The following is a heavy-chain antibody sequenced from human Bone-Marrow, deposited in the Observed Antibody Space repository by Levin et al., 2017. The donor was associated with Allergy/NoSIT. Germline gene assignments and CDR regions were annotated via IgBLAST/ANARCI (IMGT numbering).Heavy chain of an antibody. J-gene: IGHJ4*02. V-gene: IGHV3-23*01. CDR3: AKRGGELSLDFLFYYFEY. CDR1: GFTFNNYA. D-gene: IGHD3-16*02. Sequence: GGSLRLSCAASGFTFNNYAMSWVRQAPGKGLEWVSAISGSGGSTYYVDSVKGRFTISRDNSKNTLYLQMSSLRAEDTAVYYCAKRGGELSLDFLFYYFEYWGQGTLVTVSS. CDR2: ISGSGGST.